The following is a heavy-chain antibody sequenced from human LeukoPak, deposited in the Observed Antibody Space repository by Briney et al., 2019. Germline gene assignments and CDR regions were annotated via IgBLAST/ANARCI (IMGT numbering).Heavy chain of an antibody. J-gene: IGHJ3*02. Sequence: GGSLRLSCAASGFTFDDYAMHWVRQAPGKGLEWVSGFSWNSGSIGYADSVKGRFTISRDNAKNSLYLQMNSLRAEDTALYYCAKDSEEGYCGSTSCSLGAFDIWGQGTMVTVSS. CDR3: AKDSEEGYCGSTSCSLGAFDI. D-gene: IGHD2-2*01. CDR2: FSWNSGSI. CDR1: GFTFDDYA. V-gene: IGHV3-9*01.